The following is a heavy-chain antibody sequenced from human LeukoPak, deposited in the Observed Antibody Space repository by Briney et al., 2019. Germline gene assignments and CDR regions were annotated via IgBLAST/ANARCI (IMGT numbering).Heavy chain of an antibody. CDR1: GITVSDKY. D-gene: IGHD6-19*01. CDR2: IYGGGDT. V-gene: IGHV3-53*01. J-gene: IGHJ1*01. CDR3: AVLTSGWRFQH. Sequence: GGSLRLSCAVSGITVSDKYMSWVRQAPGKGLECVSLIYGGGDTYYADSVKGRFTISRDNSKNTLYLQMNSLRAEDTAVHYCAVLTSGWRFQHWGQGTLVTVSS.